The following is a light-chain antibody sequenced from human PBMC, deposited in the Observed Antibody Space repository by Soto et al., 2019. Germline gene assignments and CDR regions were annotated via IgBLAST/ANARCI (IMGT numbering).Light chain of an antibody. Sequence: QSALTQPASVSGSTGQSISISCSGTSSDVGYYNYVSLYQQHTCKSPKLSIYDVTKRPTEVSNSFSGSKSCNTASLTICGSQAEYEGDDYCSSNTNNRTLIFGGGTKVTVL. V-gene: IGLV2-14*01. J-gene: IGLJ2*01. CDR1: SSDVGYYNY. CDR2: DVT. CDR3: SSNTNNRTLI.